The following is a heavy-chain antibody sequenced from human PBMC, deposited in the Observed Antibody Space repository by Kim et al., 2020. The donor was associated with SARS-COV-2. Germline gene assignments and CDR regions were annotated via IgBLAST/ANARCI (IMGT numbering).Heavy chain of an antibody. V-gene: IGHV4-39*01. Sequence: SETLSLTCTVSGGSISSSSYYWGWIRQPPGKGLEWIGSIYYSGSTYYNPSLKSRVTISVDTSKNQFSLKLRSVTAADTAMYYCARHGRARHLWFGEIKWGQGTLVTVSS. CDR1: GGSISSSSYY. D-gene: IGHD3-10*01. CDR2: IYYSGST. CDR3: ARHGRARHLWFGEIK. J-gene: IGHJ4*02.